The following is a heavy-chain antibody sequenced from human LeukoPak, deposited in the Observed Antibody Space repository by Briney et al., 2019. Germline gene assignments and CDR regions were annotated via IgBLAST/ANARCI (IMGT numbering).Heavy chain of an antibody. D-gene: IGHD2-8*01. V-gene: IGHV3-7*01. CDR1: GFTFNLHW. CDR3: ARTDSGVIMLYTIRSAF. J-gene: IGHJ4*02. CDR2: INQDGSEK. Sequence: GGSLRLSCVASGFTFNLHWMSWVRQALGKGLEWVANINQDGSEKYYLDSVRGRFTISRDNAKNLLYLQMNSLRAEDTAVYYCARTDSGVIMLYTIRSAFWGQGTLVTVSS.